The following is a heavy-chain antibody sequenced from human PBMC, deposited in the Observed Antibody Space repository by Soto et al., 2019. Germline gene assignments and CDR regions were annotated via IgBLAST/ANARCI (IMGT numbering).Heavy chain of an antibody. CDR3: SRGAPHYFGSGSYWQYYWYYMDV. CDR2: INPSDGST. Sequence: QVQLVQSGAEVKKPGASVKVSCKASGYTFINYYMHWVRQAPGQGLEWMGIINPSDGSTSYAQKFQGRVTLTRDTPTSTVNMQLSSLRSEDAAVYFCSRGAPHYFGSGSYWQYYWYYMDVWGKGTSVTVSS. CDR1: GYTFINYY. D-gene: IGHD3-10*01. J-gene: IGHJ6*03. V-gene: IGHV1-46*01.